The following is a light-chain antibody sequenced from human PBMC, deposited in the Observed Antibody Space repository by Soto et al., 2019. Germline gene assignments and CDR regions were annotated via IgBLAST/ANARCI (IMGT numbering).Light chain of an antibody. V-gene: IGKV3-20*01. J-gene: IGKJ1*01. CDR2: GAS. CDR1: QSVSSSY. Sequence: EIVLTQSPGTLSLSPGERATLSCRASQSVSSSYLAWYQQKPGQAPRLLIYGASSRATGIPDRFSGSGSGKDFTLTISRLEPEDFAVYYCQQYGSSTVAFGQGTKVDIK. CDR3: QQYGSSTVA.